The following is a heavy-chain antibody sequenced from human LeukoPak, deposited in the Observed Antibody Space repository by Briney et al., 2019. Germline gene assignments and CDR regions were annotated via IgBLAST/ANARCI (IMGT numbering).Heavy chain of an antibody. J-gene: IGHJ4*02. Sequence: SETLSLTCTVSGGSISSYYWSWIRQPPGKGLEWIGYISYSGNTNYNPSFKSRVTISVDTSNNQFSLKLSSVTAADTAVYYCARYVWGSYPTFEDYWGQGTLVTVS. D-gene: IGHD3-16*02. CDR1: GGSISSYY. CDR3: ARYVWGSYPTFEDY. V-gene: IGHV4-59*01. CDR2: ISYSGNT.